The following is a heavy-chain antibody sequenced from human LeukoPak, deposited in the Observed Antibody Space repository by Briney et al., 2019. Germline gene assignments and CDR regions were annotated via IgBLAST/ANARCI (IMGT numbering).Heavy chain of an antibody. CDR3: ARKLMTGTFAFDI. Sequence: PGGSLRLSCAASGFTFTSYWMHWVRHAPEKGLVRVSRINGDGSTTTYADSVKGRFTISRDNAKNTLYLQMNSLRAEDTAVYYCARKLMTGTFAFDIWGHGTMVTVSS. CDR2: INGDGSTT. V-gene: IGHV3-74*01. D-gene: IGHD3-9*01. J-gene: IGHJ3*02. CDR1: GFTFTSYW.